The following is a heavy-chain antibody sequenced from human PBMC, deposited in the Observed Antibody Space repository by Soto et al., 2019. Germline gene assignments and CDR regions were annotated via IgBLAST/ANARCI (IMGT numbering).Heavy chain of an antibody. CDR3: ATYIVTSRDRVDY. Sequence: SETLSLTCTVSGGSIYTGGFYWSWIRQLPGKGLEWLGYIYYTGSTQYTPSLKSRLSISTDTSDNQFSLRLNSVTAADTAVYYCATYIVTSRDRVDYWGQGTPVTVYS. J-gene: IGHJ4*02. V-gene: IGHV4-31*03. CDR1: GGSIYTGGFY. CDR2: IYYTGST. D-gene: IGHD5-12*01.